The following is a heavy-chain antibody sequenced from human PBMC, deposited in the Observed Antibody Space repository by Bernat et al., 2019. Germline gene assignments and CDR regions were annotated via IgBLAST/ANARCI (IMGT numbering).Heavy chain of an antibody. CDR1: GFTFSSYW. CDR2: IKQDGSEK. V-gene: IGHV3-7*04. D-gene: IGHD4-23*01. J-gene: IGHJ6*02. CDR3: ARDPKATVGVYYYYGMDV. Sequence: EVQLVESGGGLVQPGGSLRLSCAASGFTFSSYWMSWVRQAPGKGLEWVANIKQDGSEKYYVDSVKGRFTISRDNAKNSLYLQMNSLRAEDTAVYYCARDPKATVGVYYYYGMDVWGQGTTVTVSS.